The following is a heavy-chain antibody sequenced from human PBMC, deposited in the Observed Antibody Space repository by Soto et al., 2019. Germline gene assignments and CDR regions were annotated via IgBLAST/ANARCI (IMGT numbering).Heavy chain of an antibody. D-gene: IGHD1-26*01. J-gene: IGHJ6*02. Sequence: GGSLRLSCAASGFTFDDYTMHWVRQAPGKGLEWVSLISWDGGSTYYADSVKGRFTISRDNSKNSLYLQMNSLRTEDTALYYCAKDMPSGGGPTSYYYYGMDVWGQGTTVTVS. V-gene: IGHV3-43*01. CDR1: GFTFDDYT. CDR2: ISWDGGST. CDR3: AKDMPSGGGPTSYYYYGMDV.